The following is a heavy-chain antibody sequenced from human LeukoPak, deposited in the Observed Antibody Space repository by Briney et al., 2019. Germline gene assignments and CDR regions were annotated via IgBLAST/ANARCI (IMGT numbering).Heavy chain of an antibody. V-gene: IGHV3-7*03. CDR1: HFTFTTYW. D-gene: IGHD2-21*01. CDR2: IKPDGSEK. J-gene: IGHJ5*02. Sequence: GGSLRLSCAASHFTFTTYWMSWLRQAPGKGLEWVANIKPDGSEKYYVDSVKGRFTISRDNAKNSLYLQMNSLRAEDTAVYYCAKAGGGAAGWGNWFDPWGQGTLVTVSS. CDR3: AKAGGGAAGWGNWFDP.